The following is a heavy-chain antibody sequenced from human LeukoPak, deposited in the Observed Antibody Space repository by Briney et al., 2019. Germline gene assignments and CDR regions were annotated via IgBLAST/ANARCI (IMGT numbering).Heavy chain of an antibody. CDR1: GFTFIIYS. Sequence: GGSLRLSCAASGFTFIIYSMNWVRQAPGKGLGWVSSISASGGQKFYADSVRGRFSISRDNSMSTLYLQMNSLRPEDTAIYYCAKIGVIGLWYFDYWGQGSLVTVSS. CDR3: AKIGVIGLWYFDY. D-gene: IGHD2-21*01. J-gene: IGHJ4*02. V-gene: IGHV3-23*01. CDR2: ISASGGQK.